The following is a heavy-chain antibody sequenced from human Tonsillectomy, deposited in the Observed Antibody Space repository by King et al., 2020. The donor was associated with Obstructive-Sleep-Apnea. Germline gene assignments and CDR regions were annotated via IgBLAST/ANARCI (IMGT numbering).Heavy chain of an antibody. Sequence: VQLVESGGVVVQPGGSLRLSCAASGFTFDDYAMHWVRQVPGKGLEWVSLISWDGDNTYYADSVKGRFTISRDNSKNSLYLQMNSLRAEDTALYYCAKDSPLWFGESAHFYYAMDVWGQGTTVTVSS. CDR2: ISWDGDNT. J-gene: IGHJ6*02. V-gene: IGHV3-43D*03. CDR1: GFTFDDYA. CDR3: AKDSPLWFGESAHFYYAMDV. D-gene: IGHD3-10*01.